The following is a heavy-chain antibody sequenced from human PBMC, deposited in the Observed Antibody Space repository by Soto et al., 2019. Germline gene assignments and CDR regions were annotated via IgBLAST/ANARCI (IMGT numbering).Heavy chain of an antibody. J-gene: IGHJ5*02. V-gene: IGHV3-23*01. CDR3: AGMVVDTAMVTGGWFDP. D-gene: IGHD5-18*01. CDR1: GFTFSSYA. Sequence: HPGGSLRLSCAASGFTFSSYAMSWVRQAPGKGLEWVSAISGSGGSTYYADSVKGRFTISRDNSKNTLYLQMNSLRAEDTAVYYCAGMVVDTAMVTGGWFDPWGQGTLVTVSS. CDR2: ISGSGGST.